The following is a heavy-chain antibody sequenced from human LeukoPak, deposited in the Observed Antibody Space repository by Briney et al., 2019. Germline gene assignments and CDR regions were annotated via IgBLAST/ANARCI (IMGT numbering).Heavy chain of an antibody. V-gene: IGHV1-69*13. CDR1: GGTFSSYA. CDR3: ARDSCSSTSCQNWFDP. D-gene: IGHD2-2*01. CDR2: IIPIFGTA. Sequence: GASVKVSCKASGGTFSSYAISWVRQAPGQGLEWMGGIIPIFGTANYAQEFQGRVTITADESTSTAYMELSSLRSEDTAVYYCARDSCSSTSCQNWFDPWGQGTLVTVSS. J-gene: IGHJ5*02.